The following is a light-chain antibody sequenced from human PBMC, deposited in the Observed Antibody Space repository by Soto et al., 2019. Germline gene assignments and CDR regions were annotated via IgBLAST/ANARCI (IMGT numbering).Light chain of an antibody. Sequence: DIQLTEAPSFLSASVGDRVTITCRASQGISSYLPWYQQKPGKAPKLLIYAASTLQSGVPSRFSGSGSGTEFTLTISSLQPKDFATYYCQQLNSYPRTFGQGTKVDIK. CDR1: QGISSY. CDR2: AAS. J-gene: IGKJ1*01. CDR3: QQLNSYPRT. V-gene: IGKV1-9*01.